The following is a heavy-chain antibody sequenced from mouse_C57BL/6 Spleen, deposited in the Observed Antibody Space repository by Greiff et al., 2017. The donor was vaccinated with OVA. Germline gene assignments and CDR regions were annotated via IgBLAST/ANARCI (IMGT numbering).Heavy chain of an antibody. CDR3: ARERYDLDY. J-gene: IGHJ2*01. CDR1: GYTFTDYN. V-gene: IGHV1-22*01. D-gene: IGHD2-3*01. Sequence: EVKLQESGPELVKPGASVKMSCKASGYTFTDYNMHWVKQSHGQSLEWIGYINPNNGGTSYNQKFKGKATLTVNKSSSTAYMELRSLTSEDSAVYYCARERYDLDYWGKGTTLTVAS. CDR2: INPNNGGT.